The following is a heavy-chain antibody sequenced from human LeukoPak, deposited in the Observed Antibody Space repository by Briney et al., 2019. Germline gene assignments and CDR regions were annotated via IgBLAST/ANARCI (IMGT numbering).Heavy chain of an antibody. CDR1: GYSFTSNY. Sequence: GASVTVSCTASGYSFTSNYMHWVRQAPGQGLEWMGMIYPRDGSTSYAQKFQGRVTVTRDTSTSTAHMELSGLRSEDTAVYYCARDQEAFDYWGQGTLVTVSS. V-gene: IGHV1-46*01. J-gene: IGHJ4*02. CDR2: IYPRDGST. CDR3: ARDQEAFDY.